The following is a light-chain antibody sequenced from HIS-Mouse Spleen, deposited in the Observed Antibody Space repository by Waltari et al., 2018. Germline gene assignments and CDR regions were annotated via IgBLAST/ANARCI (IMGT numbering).Light chain of an antibody. J-gene: IGKJ1*01. V-gene: IGKV1-9*01. CDR2: AAS. Sequence: IHFTQSPSSFSPSVGDRATFTCRASQGISSYLAWYQQKPGKAPKLLIYAASTLQSGVPSRFSGSGSGTEFTLTISSLQPEDFATYYCQQLNSYPPTFGQGTKVEIK. CDR3: QQLNSYPPT. CDR1: QGISSY.